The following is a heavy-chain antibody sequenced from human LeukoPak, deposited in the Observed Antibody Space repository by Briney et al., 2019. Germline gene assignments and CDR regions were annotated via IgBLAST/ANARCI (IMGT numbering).Heavy chain of an antibody. CDR1: GFTFSSYE. D-gene: IGHD3-10*02. CDR2: ISSSGSTI. V-gene: IGHV3-48*03. Sequence: PGGSLRLSCAASGFTFSSYEMNWVRQAPGKGLEWVSYISSSGSTIYYADYVKGRFTISRDNAKNSLYLQMNSLRAEDTAVYYCAELGITMIGCVWGKGTTVTISS. CDR3: AELGITMIGCV. J-gene: IGHJ6*04.